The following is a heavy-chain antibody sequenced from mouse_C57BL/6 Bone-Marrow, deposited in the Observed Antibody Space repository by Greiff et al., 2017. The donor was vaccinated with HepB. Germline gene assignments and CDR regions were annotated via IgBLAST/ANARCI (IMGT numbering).Heavy chain of an antibody. CDR1: GFTFTDYY. J-gene: IGHJ4*01. V-gene: IGHV7-3*01. CDR2: IRNKANGYTT. CDR3: ARYREYAMDY. Sequence: EVHLVESGGGLVQPGGSLSLSCAASGFTFTDYYMSWVRQPPGKALEWLGFIRNKANGYTTEYSASVKGRFTISRDNSQSILYLQMNALRAEDSATYYCARYREYAMDYWGQGTSVTVSS.